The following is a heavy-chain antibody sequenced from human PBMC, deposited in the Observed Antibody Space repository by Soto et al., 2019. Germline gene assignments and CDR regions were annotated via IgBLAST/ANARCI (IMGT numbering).Heavy chain of an antibody. CDR2: ISGSGGST. J-gene: IGHJ6*02. V-gene: IGHV3-23*01. D-gene: IGHD5-12*01. Sequence: GSLRLSCAASGFTFSSYVMSWVRQAPGKGLEWVSAISGSGGSTYYADSVKGRFTISRDNSKNTLYLQMNSLRAEDTAVYYCAKGRLRRDYYYGMDVWGQGTTVTVSS. CDR3: AKGRLRRDYYYGMDV. CDR1: GFTFSSYV.